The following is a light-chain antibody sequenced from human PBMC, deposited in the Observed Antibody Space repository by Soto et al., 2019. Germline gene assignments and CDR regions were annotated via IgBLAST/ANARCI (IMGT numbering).Light chain of an antibody. J-gene: IGKJ1*01. V-gene: IGKV3-20*01. CDR2: GAS. Sequence: EIVLTQSPDTLSLSPGERTTLCCRASQSVSSNTLVCYQQKVGQALRLLIYGASSRATAIPDIFSGSGAGTDFNLYISRLETEDFSVYYCQQYGNALWTFDQGNKVEIK. CDR1: QSVSSNT. CDR3: QQYGNALWT.